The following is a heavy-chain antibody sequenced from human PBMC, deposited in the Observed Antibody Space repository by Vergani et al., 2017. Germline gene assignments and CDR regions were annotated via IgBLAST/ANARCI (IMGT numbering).Heavy chain of an antibody. J-gene: IGHJ3*02. V-gene: IGHV4-30-4*01. Sequence: QVQLQESGPGLVKPSQTLSLTCTVSGGSISSGDYYWSWIRQPPGKGLEWIGYIYYRESTYYNPSLQSRVTISVDTSKSQFSLKLSSVTAAEPAVYYCARAGYCSSTSCYTSDAFDIWGQGTMVTVSS. CDR2: IYYREST. D-gene: IGHD2-2*02. CDR1: GGSISSGDYY. CDR3: ARAGYCSSTSCYTSDAFDI.